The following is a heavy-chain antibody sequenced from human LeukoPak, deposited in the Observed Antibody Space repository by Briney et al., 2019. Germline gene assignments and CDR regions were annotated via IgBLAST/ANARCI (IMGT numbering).Heavy chain of an antibody. V-gene: IGHV3-30*02. Sequence: PGGSLRLSCAASGFTFSSYWMHWVRQAPGKGLEWVAFIRSDGINKYYPDSVKGRFTISRDNSKNTLYLQMNSLRAEDTAVYYCAGYSGWYYFDYWGQGTLVTVSS. CDR2: IRSDGINK. D-gene: IGHD5-12*01. CDR3: AGYSGWYYFDY. CDR1: GFTFSSYW. J-gene: IGHJ4*02.